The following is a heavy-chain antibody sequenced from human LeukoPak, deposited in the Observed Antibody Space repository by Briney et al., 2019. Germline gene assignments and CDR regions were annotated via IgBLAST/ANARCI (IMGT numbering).Heavy chain of an antibody. D-gene: IGHD5-18*01. CDR3: AKVPYTSSNYYFDY. Sequence: GSLRLSCAASGFTFSNYAMSWVRQAPGKGLEWVSVIRGSDDNTYYADSVKGRFTISRDNSRNTLSLQMNSLRAEDTAVYYCAKVPYTSSNYYFDYWGQGTLVTVSS. J-gene: IGHJ4*02. V-gene: IGHV3-23*01. CDR2: IRGSDDNT. CDR1: GFTFSNYA.